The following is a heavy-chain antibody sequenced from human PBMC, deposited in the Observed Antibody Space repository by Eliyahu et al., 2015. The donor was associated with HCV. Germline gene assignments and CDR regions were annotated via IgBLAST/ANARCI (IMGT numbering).Heavy chain of an antibody. CDR1: XFTYCTYW. V-gene: IGHV3-7*03. CDR3: TREYSNTWDHDY. CDR2: IKQDGSQR. J-gene: IGHJ4*02. D-gene: IGHD1-26*01. Sequence: XVQLVESGGGLVQPGGSLRLSCVASXFTYCTYWMSWVRQAPGKGLEWVANIKQDGSQRFYVDSVKGRFXISRDNAKNSLYLQMNILRDDDTAVYYCTREYSNTWDHDYWGQGTLVTVSS.